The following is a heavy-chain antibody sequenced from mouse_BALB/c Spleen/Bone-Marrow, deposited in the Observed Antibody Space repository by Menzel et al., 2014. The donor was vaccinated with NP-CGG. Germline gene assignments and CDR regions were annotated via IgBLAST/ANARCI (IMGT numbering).Heavy chain of an antibody. Sequence: EVQLQQSGGGLVQPGGSMKLSCVASGFTFSNYWMNWVRQSPEKGLEWVAEIRLKSNNYATHYEESVKGRFTISRDDSKSSVYLQMNNLRAEDTGIYYCTSMRRRGFAYWGQGTLVTVSA. V-gene: IGHV6-6*02. CDR1: GFTFSNYW. CDR2: IRLKSNNYAT. J-gene: IGHJ3*01. CDR3: TSMRRRGFAY. D-gene: IGHD2-3*01.